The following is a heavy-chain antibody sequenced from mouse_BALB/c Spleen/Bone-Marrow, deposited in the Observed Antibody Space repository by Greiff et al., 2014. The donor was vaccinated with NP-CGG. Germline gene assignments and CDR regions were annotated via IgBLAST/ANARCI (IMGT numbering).Heavy chain of an antibody. CDR3: ARGAPMDY. J-gene: IGHJ4*01. V-gene: IGHV1-80*01. CDR1: GYAFSSYW. Sequence: VKLMESGAELVRPGSSVKISCKASGYAFSSYWMNWVKQRPGRGLEWIGQIYPGDGDTNYNGKFKGKATLTADKSSSTAYMQLSSLTSEDSAVYFCARGAPMDYWGQGTSVTVSS. CDR2: IYPGDGDT.